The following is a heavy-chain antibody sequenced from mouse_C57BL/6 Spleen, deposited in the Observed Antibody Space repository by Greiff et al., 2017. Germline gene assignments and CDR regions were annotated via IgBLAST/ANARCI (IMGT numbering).Heavy chain of an antibody. CDR1: GYTFTSYW. V-gene: IGHV1-64*01. D-gene: IGHD1-1*01. CDR3: ARVDYYGSPFAY. CDR2: IHPNSGRT. J-gene: IGHJ3*01. Sequence: VQLQQPGAELVKPGASVKLSCKASGYTFTSYWMHWVKQRPGQGLEWIGMIHPNSGRTNYNEKFKSKATLTVDKSSSTAYMQLSSLTSEDSAVYYCARVDYYGSPFAYWGQGTLVTVSA.